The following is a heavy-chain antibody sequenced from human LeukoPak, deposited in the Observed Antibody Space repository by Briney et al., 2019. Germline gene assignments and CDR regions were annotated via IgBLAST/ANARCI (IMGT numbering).Heavy chain of an antibody. CDR1: GFTFSDYY. CDR3: ARGYNWNYSPFDY. J-gene: IGHJ4*02. CDR2: ISSSGSTI. D-gene: IGHD1-7*01. V-gene: IGHV3-11*04. Sequence: PGGSLRLSCAASGFTFSDYYMSWVRQAPGKGLEWVSYISSSGSTIYYADSVKGRFTIFRDNAKNSLYLQMNSLRAEDTAVYYCARGYNWNYSPFDYWGQGTLVTVSS.